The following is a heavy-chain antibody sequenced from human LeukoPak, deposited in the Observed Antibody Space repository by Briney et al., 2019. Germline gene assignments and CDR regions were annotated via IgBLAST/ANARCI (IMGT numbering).Heavy chain of an antibody. CDR2: IIPIFGTA. CDR3: AMSIAARVVFDY. J-gene: IGHJ4*02. D-gene: IGHD6-6*01. Sequence: SVKVSCKASGGTFSSYAISWVRQAPGLGLEWMGGIIPIFGTANYAQKFQGRVTITTDESTSTAYMELSSLRSEDTAVYYCAMSIAARVVFDYWGQGTLVTVSS. CDR1: GGTFSSYA. V-gene: IGHV1-69*05.